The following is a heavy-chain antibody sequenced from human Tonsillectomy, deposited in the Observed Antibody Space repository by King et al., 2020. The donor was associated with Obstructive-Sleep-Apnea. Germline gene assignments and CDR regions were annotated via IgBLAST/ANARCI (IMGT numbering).Heavy chain of an antibody. CDR1: GFFFISSA. J-gene: IGHJ4*02. Sequence: VQLVESGGDLVQPGGSLRLSCAASGFFFISSAMTLVRQAPGKGVEGGSGISGGRSSTYYADSGKGRFTISRDNSKNTLYLQMNSLRDEDTAVYYCAKGYSSIWYDYFDYWGQGTLVTVSS. CDR3: AKGYSSIWYDYFDY. CDR2: ISGGRSST. V-gene: IGHV3-23*04. D-gene: IGHD6-13*01.